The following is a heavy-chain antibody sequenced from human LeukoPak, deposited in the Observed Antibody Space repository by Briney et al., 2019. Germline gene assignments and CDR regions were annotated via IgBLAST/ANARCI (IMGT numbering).Heavy chain of an antibody. CDR3: ARSMGTTATAFDY. D-gene: IGHD2-21*02. V-gene: IGHV4-59*01. CDR1: GDSISSYY. J-gene: IGHJ4*02. Sequence: SETLSLTCTVSGDSISSYYWSWIRQPPGKGLEWIGCIYYSGNTNYNPSLKSRVTISIDTSKNQFSLKLSSVTAADTAVYYCARSMGTTATAFDYWGPGILVTVSS. CDR2: IYYSGNT.